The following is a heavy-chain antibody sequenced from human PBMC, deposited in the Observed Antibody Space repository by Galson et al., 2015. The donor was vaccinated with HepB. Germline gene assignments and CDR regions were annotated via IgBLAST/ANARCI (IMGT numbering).Heavy chain of an antibody. CDR3: AHSTGKLLWLGGYYFDF. CDR1: GFSLSTSGVG. CDR2: ILWDGDS. V-gene: IGHV2-5*02. D-gene: IGHD5-18*01. Sequence: PALVKPTQTLTLTCSFSGFSLSTSGVGVAWIRQPPGKALEFLALILWDGDSRYSPSLGSRFTITKDTSKNQVVLSMINVETADTGTYYCAHSTGKLLWLGGYYFDFWGQGTPVTVAS. J-gene: IGHJ4*02.